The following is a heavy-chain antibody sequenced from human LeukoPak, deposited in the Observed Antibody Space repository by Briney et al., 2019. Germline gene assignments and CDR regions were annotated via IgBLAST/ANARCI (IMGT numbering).Heavy chain of an antibody. V-gene: IGHV4-31*03. J-gene: IGHJ4*02. CDR1: GGSISSGGYY. CDR2: IYYGGST. CDR3: ATALYYYGSGSYYVFDY. Sequence: PSETLSLTCTVSGGSISSGGYYWSWIRQHPGKGLEWIGYIYYGGSTYYNPSLKSRVTISVDTSKNQFSLKLSSVTAADTAVYYCATALYYYGSGSYYVFDYWGQGTLVTVSS. D-gene: IGHD3-10*01.